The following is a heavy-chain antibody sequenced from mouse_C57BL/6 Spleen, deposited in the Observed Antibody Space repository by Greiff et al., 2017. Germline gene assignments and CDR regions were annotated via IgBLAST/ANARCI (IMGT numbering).Heavy chain of an antibody. CDR2: IDPSDSYT. D-gene: IGHD1-1*02. CDR1: GYTFTSYW. V-gene: IGHV1-50*01. Sequence: VQLQQPGAELVKPGASVKLSCKASGYTFTSYWMQWVKQRPGQGLEWIGEIDPSDSYTNYNQKFKGKAPLTVDTSSSTAYMELSSLTSEDSAVYYCARYGFDYWGQGTTLTVSS. CDR3: ARYGFDY. J-gene: IGHJ2*01.